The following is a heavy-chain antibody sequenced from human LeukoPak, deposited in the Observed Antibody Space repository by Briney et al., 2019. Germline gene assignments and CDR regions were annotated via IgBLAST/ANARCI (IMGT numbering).Heavy chain of an antibody. J-gene: IGHJ6*04. CDR3: AELGITMIGGV. Sequence: GVYLRLYCAASGFTFSSYEMNWVRQAPGKGLEWVSYISSSGSTIYYADSVKGRFTISRDNAKNSLYLQMNSLRAEDTAVYYCAELGITMIGGVWGKGTTVTVSS. CDR1: GFTFSSYE. CDR2: ISSSGSTI. V-gene: IGHV3-48*03. D-gene: IGHD3-10*02.